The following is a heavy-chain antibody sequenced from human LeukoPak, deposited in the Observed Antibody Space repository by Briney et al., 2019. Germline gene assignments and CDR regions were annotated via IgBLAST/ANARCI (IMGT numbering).Heavy chain of an antibody. Sequence: GGSLRLSCAASGYTFSRYWMHWVRQGPGKGPVWVSRINEDGSSTSYAESVRGRFTISRDNAKNTLYLQMNSLRAEDAAVYYCTTDTFGARDSWGQGTLVTVSS. CDR2: INEDGSST. CDR3: TTDTFGARDS. CDR1: GYTFSRYW. D-gene: IGHD3-10*01. J-gene: IGHJ4*02. V-gene: IGHV3-74*01.